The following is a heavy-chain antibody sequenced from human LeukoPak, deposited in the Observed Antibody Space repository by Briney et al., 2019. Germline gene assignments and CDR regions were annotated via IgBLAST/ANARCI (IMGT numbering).Heavy chain of an antibody. CDR3: ARTLARWLQLPGDY. D-gene: IGHD5-24*01. CDR1: GFTFSSYV. J-gene: IGHJ4*02. V-gene: IGHV3-21*01. Sequence: GGSLRLSCAASGFTFSSYVMKWVRQAPGKGLGWVSSIISSSVYIYYADSVKGRFTISRDNAKNSLYLQMASLRAEDTAVYYCARTLARWLQLPGDYWGQGTLVTVSS. CDR2: IISSSVYI.